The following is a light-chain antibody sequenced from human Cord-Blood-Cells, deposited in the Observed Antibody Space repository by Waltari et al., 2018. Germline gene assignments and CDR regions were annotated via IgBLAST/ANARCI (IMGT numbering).Light chain of an antibody. CDR2: DVS. J-gene: IGLJ2*01. CDR1: SSDVGGYNY. Sequence: QSALTQPASVSGSPGQSITISCTGTSSDVGGYNYVSWYQQHPGKDPKLMIYDVSNRPARVSNRFAGSKSGNTASLTISGLQAEDEADYYCSSYTSSSTLVFGGGTKLTVL. CDR3: SSYTSSSTLV. V-gene: IGLV2-14*01.